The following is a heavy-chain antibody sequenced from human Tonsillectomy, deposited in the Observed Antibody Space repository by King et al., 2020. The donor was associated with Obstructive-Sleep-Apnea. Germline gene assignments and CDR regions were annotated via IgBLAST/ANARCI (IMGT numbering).Heavy chain of an antibody. Sequence: ITLKESGPTLVKPTQTLTLTCTFSGFSLSATGMGVGWFRQPPGKALEWLAVIFWDDDERYRPSLKSRLTITKDTSNNRVVLTMTNMEPVDTGTYYCAHVGVAMNRGFDYWGQGILVKVSS. J-gene: IGHJ4*02. CDR3: AHVGVAMNRGFDY. CDR2: IFWDDDE. CDR1: GFSLSATGMG. D-gene: IGHD1-14*01. V-gene: IGHV2-5*02.